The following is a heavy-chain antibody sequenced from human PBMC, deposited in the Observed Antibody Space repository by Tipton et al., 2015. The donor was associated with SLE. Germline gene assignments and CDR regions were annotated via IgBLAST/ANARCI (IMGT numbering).Heavy chain of an antibody. CDR1: GDSISSNKY. CDR3: ARDKRNRNNLRDDAFDN. CDR2: IDTSGNA. J-gene: IGHJ3*02. V-gene: IGHV4-4*07. D-gene: IGHD1-14*01. Sequence: TLSLTCTVSGDSISSNKYWSWIRQSAGEGLEWIGRIDTSGNANYNPSLKSRVTMSVDTSKNQFSLKLTSVTAADTALYYCARDKRNRNNLRDDAFDNWGQGTMVTVSS.